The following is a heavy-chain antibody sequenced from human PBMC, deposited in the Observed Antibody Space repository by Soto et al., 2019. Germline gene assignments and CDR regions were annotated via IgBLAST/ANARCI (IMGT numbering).Heavy chain of an antibody. D-gene: IGHD6-13*01. Sequence: QVQLQQWGAGLLKPSETLSLTCAVYGGSFSGYYWSWIRQPPGKGLEWIGEINHSGSTNYNPSLKSRVTISVDTSKNQFSLKLSSVTAADTAVYYCARAPRHSSSWYWYGGQGTLVTVSS. V-gene: IGHV4-34*01. J-gene: IGHJ4*02. CDR3: ARAPRHSSSWYWY. CDR2: INHSGST. CDR1: GGSFSGYY.